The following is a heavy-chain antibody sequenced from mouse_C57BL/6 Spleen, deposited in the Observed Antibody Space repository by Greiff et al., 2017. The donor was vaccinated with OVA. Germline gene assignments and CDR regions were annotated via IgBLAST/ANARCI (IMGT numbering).Heavy chain of an antibody. CDR3: ARKVTTVVAKGCAY. CDR2: IYPRSGNT. CDR1: GYTFTSYG. J-gene: IGHJ3*01. V-gene: IGHV1-81*01. D-gene: IGHD1-1*01. Sequence: QVQLQQSGAELARPGASVKLSCKASGYTFTSYGISWVKQRTGQGLEWIGEIYPRSGNTYYNEKFKGKATLTADKSSSTAYMELRSLTAEDSAVYFCARKVTTVVAKGCAYWGQGTLVTVSA.